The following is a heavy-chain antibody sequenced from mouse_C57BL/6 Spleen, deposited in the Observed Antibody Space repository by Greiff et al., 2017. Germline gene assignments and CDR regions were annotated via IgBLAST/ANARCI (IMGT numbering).Heavy chain of an antibody. CDR2: IWSGGST. CDR1: GFSLTSYG. D-gene: IGHD1-1*01. J-gene: IGHJ1*03. CDR3: AREGYYGSSPYFDV. Sequence: VQGVESGPGLVQPSQSLSITCTVSGFSLTSYGVHWVRQSPGKGLEWLGVIWSGGSTDYNAAFISRLSISKDNSKSQVFFKMNSLQADDTAIYYCAREGYYGSSPYFDVWGTGTTVTVSS. V-gene: IGHV2-2*01.